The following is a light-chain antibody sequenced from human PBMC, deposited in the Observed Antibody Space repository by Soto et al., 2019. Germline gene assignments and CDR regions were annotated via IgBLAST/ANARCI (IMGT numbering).Light chain of an antibody. J-gene: IGLJ3*02. CDR2: DNN. V-gene: IGLV1-51*01. CDR1: SSNIGHNY. Sequence: QSVLTQPPSVSAAPGQKVTISCSGGSSNIGHNYVSWYQHLPGTVPKLLIYDNNKRPSGIPDRFSGSKSGTSATLGITGLQTGDEATYSCATWDSGLSVGMFGGGTKVTVL. CDR3: ATWDSGLSVGM.